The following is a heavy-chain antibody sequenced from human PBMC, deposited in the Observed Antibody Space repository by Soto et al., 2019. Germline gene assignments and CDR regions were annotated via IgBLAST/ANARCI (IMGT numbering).Heavy chain of an antibody. CDR1: GGSISSSSYY. CDR2: IYYSGST. D-gene: IGHD3-10*01. J-gene: IGHJ6*02. Sequence: QLQLQESGPGLVKPSETLSLTCTVSGGSISSSSYYWGWIRQPPGKGLEWIGSIYYSGSTYYNPSLKSRVTISVDTSKNQFSLKLSSVTAADTAVYYCARHSQVLVGSGSYWLPEPRVGFVPPADVWGQGTTVTVSS. CDR3: ARHSQVLVGSGSYWLPEPRVGFVPPADV. V-gene: IGHV4-39*01.